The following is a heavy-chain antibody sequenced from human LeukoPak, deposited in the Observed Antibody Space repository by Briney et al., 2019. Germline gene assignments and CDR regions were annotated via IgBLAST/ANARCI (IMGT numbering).Heavy chain of an antibody. Sequence: PGGSLRLSCAASGFTFSSYEMNWVRQAPGKGLEWVSYISSSGSTIYYADSVKGRFTISRDNAKNSLYLQMNSLRAEDTAVYYCARADSYADRYYYYYYYMDVWGNGTTVTVSS. CDR2: ISSSGSTI. CDR3: ARADSYADRYYYYYYYMDV. J-gene: IGHJ6*03. CDR1: GFTFSSYE. V-gene: IGHV3-48*03. D-gene: IGHD5-18*01.